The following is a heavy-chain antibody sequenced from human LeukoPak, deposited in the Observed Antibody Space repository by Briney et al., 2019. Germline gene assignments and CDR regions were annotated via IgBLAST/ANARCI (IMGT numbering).Heavy chain of an antibody. D-gene: IGHD5-18*01. V-gene: IGHV3-11*01. CDR3: AGDGGVQLWLKEFDY. Sequence: GGSLRLSCAASGFTFSDYYMSWIRQAPGKGLEWVSYISSSGSTIYYADSVKGRFTISRDNAKNSLYLRMNSLRAEDTAVYYCAGDGGVQLWLKEFDYWGQGTLVTVSS. CDR2: ISSSGSTI. J-gene: IGHJ4*02. CDR1: GFTFSDYY.